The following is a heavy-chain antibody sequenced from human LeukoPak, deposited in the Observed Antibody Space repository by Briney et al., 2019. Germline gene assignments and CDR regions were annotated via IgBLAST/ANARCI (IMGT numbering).Heavy chain of an antibody. CDR2: ISSSSSYI. J-gene: IGHJ4*02. CDR1: GFTFSSYS. CDR3: ARASYGAPTVPFDY. V-gene: IGHV3-21*01. Sequence: GRSLRLSCAASGFTFSSYSMNWVRQAPGKGLEWVSSISSSSSYIYYADSVKGRFTISRDNAKNSLYLQMNSLRAEDTAVYYCARASYGAPTVPFDYWGQGTLVTVSS. D-gene: IGHD4/OR15-4a*01.